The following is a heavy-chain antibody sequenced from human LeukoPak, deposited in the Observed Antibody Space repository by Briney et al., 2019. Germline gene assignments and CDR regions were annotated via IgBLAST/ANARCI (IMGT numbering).Heavy chain of an antibody. J-gene: IGHJ5*02. D-gene: IGHD3-3*01. Sequence: SETLSLTCTVSGGSISSGDYYWSWIRQPPGKGLEWIGYIYYGGSTYYNPSLKSRVTISVDTSKNQFSLKLSSVTAADTAVYYCARGEDDFWSGIRTAGWFDPWGQGTLVTVSS. V-gene: IGHV4-30-4*08. CDR1: GGSISSGDYY. CDR3: ARGEDDFWSGIRTAGWFDP. CDR2: IYYGGST.